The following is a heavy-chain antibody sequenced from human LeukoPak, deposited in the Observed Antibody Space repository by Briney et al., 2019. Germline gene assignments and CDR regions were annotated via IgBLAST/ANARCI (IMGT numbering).Heavy chain of an antibody. CDR3: VTLDAFDI. CDR1: GFTFSSYG. Sequence: GRSLRLSCAASGFTFSSYGMHWVRQAPGKGLEWVAVISYDGSNKYYADSVKGRFTISRDNSKNTLYLQMNSLRAEDTAVYYCVTLDAFDIWGQGTMVTVSS. V-gene: IGHV3-30*03. CDR2: ISYDGSNK. J-gene: IGHJ3*02.